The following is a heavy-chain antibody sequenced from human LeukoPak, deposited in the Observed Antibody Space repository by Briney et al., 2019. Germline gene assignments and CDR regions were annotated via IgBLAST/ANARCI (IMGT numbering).Heavy chain of an antibody. CDR1: SGSISTSNYY. J-gene: IGHJ6*03. V-gene: IGHV4-39*07. CDR3: ARGNLWDYRRYYYYMDV. Sequence: SETLSLTCTVSSGSISTSNYYWGWVRQPPGEALEWIGNIFYSGSTYYSPSLKSRVTISLDTSRNQFSLKLSSVTAADTAVYYCARGNLWDYRRYYYYMDVWGKGTTVTVSS. CDR2: IFYSGST. D-gene: IGHD4-11*01.